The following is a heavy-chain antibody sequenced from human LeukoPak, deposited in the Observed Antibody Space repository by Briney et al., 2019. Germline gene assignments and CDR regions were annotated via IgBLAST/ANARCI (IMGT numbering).Heavy chain of an antibody. V-gene: IGHV4-4*07. CDR1: GGSISSDY. D-gene: IGHD3-22*01. J-gene: IGHJ4*02. Sequence: SETLSLTCTVSGGSISSDYWSWSWHPPRQGLERIGRIYTSGSTNYNPSLKSRVTMSVDTSKNKFSLKLSSVTAADTAVYYCARTYYYDSSGYYYFDYWGQGTLVTVSS. CDR2: IYTSGST. CDR3: ARTYYYDSSGYYYFDY.